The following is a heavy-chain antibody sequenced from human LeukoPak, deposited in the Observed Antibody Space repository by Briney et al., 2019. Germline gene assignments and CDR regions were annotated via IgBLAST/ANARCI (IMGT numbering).Heavy chain of an antibody. CDR1: GFTFSSYA. Sequence: GGSLRLSCAASGFTFSSYAMSWVRQAPGKGLEWVSAISASAGTTYYADSVKGRFTISRDNSKNTLYLQMNSLRADDTALYYCAKGGSSWSYYFDYWGQGTLVTVSS. D-gene: IGHD6-13*01. V-gene: IGHV3-23*01. J-gene: IGHJ4*02. CDR2: ISASAGTT. CDR3: AKGGSSWSYYFDY.